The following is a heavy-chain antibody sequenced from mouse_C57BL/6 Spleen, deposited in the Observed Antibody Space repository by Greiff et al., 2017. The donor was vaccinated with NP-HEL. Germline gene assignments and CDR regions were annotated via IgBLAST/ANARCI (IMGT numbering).Heavy chain of an antibody. Sequence: DVQLQESGPGLVKPSQSLSLTCSVTGYSITSGYYWNWIRQFPGNKLEWMGYISYDGSNNYNPSLKNRTSITRDTSKNQFFLKLNSVTTEDTATYYCARDYYGSSYVPFDYWGQGTTLTVSS. CDR3: ARDYYGSSYVPFDY. D-gene: IGHD1-1*01. J-gene: IGHJ2*01. V-gene: IGHV3-6*01. CDR2: ISYDGSN. CDR1: GYSITSGYY.